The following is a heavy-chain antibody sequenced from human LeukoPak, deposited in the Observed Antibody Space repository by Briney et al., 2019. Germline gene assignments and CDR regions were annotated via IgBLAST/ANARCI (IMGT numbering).Heavy chain of an antibody. CDR2: INHSGST. CDR3: ARRPRGTMVRGVMVALDI. V-gene: IGHV4-34*01. J-gene: IGHJ3*02. CDR1: GGSFSGYY. D-gene: IGHD3-10*01. Sequence: SETLSLTCAVYGGSFSGYYWSWIRQPPGKGLEWIGEINHSGSTNYNPSLKSRVTISVDKSKNQFSLKLSSVTAADTAVYYCARRPRGTMVRGVMVALDIWGQGTMVTVSS.